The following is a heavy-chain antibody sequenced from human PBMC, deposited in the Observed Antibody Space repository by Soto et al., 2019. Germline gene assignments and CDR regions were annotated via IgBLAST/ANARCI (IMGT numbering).Heavy chain of an antibody. CDR2: IFPSGTT. CDR3: ARSRKFDY. CDR1: GGSSSSDGDS. V-gene: IGHV4-30-2*01. J-gene: IGHJ4*02. Sequence: SETQCLTSTGSGGSSSSDGDSLSWLRPPAGKCLEWIVYIFPSGTTYYNPSLKSRFTFSIDVSKNQSSLSLRFWTAADPAVYYCARSRKFDYWSQETLFTVSS.